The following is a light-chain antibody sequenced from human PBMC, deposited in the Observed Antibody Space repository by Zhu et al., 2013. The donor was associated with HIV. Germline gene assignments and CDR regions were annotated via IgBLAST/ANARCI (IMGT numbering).Light chain of an antibody. J-gene: IGKJ1*01. CDR3: QQYGSSPWT. CDR1: QSVSSSY. CDR2: DAT. Sequence: PGERATLSCRASQSVSSSYLAWYQQKPGQAPRLLIYDATSRATGIPARFRGSGSGTDFSLTISSLEPEDFAVYYCQQYGSSPWTFGQGTKVEIK. V-gene: IGKV3-20*01.